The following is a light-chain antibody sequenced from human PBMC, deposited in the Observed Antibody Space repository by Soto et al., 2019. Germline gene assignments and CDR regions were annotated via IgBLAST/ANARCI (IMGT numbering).Light chain of an antibody. CDR1: QSVNSNY. CDR2: GAS. Sequence: EIVLTQSPGTLSLSPGERATLSCRASQSVNSNYLAWYQQIPGQGPRPLMYGASNRATGIPDRFSGSGSGTDFTLTISRLEPEDFAVYYWQQYDSQPRTFGQGTKVEIK. CDR3: QQYDSQPRT. V-gene: IGKV3-20*01. J-gene: IGKJ1*01.